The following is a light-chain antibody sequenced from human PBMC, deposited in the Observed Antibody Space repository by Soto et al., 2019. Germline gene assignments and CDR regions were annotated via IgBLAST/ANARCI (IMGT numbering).Light chain of an antibody. CDR2: DVI. CDR3: SSYAGSTNFV. V-gene: IGLV2-8*01. Sequence: QSALTQLPSASGSPGQSVTISCTGTSSDVGGYNYVSWYQQHPGKAPRLMIYDVIKRPSGVPDRFSGSKSGNTASLTVSGLQAEDEADYYFSSYAGSTNFVFGPGTKLTVL. J-gene: IGLJ1*01. CDR1: SSDVGGYNY.